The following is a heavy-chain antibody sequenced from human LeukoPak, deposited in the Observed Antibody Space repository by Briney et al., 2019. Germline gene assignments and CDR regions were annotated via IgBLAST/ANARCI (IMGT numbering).Heavy chain of an antibody. CDR2: ISDSGRST. V-gene: IGHV3-23*01. D-gene: IGHD3-22*01. CDR3: AKRYYYDSSGYCFDY. CDR1: GFSFSTYA. J-gene: IGHJ4*02. Sequence: GGSLRLSCAASGFSFSTYAMTWVRQAPGKGLEWVSSISDSGRSTYYADSVKGRFTISRDNSKNTLYLQMNSLRAEDTAVYFCAKRYYYDSSGYCFDYWGQGTLVTVSP.